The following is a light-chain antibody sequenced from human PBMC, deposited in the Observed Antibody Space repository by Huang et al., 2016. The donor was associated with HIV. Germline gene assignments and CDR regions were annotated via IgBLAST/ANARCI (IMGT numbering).Light chain of an antibody. CDR3: QQRSSGVT. J-gene: IGKJ4*01. Sequence: IVLTQSPATLSWYPGERVTRSCRASQSVGNYIAWYQQHPGQSPKLLIYDTSNRATGTPVRCSGSGSGTDFTLTINSLESEDFAIYYCQQRSSGVTFGGGTKVQVK. CDR2: DTS. V-gene: IGKV3-11*01. CDR1: QSVGNY.